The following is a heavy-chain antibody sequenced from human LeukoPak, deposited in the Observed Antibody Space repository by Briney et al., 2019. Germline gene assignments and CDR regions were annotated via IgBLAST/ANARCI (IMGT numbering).Heavy chain of an antibody. CDR3: ASSYFDNSLHAYDI. V-gene: IGHV3-7*01. CDR1: GISFSDYY. D-gene: IGHD3-22*01. CDR2: IKQDGSKM. Sequence: GGSLRLSCAASGISFSDYYMSWIRQAPGKGLEWVANIKQDGSKMYYVDSVKGRFTISRDNTKNSLFLHMSSLRAEDTAVYFCASSYFDNSLHAYDIWGQGTMVTVSS. J-gene: IGHJ3*02.